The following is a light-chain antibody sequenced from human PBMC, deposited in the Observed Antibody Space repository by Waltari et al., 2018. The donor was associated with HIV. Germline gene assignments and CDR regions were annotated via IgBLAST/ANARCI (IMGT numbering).Light chain of an antibody. CDR1: RSDVGGYNY. CDR3: CAYTGAYTSGV. V-gene: IGLV2-11*01. CDR2: AVS. Sequence: QSALTQPRSVSGSPGQSVTISCTGTRSDVGGYNYVSWYPHHPGKAPNLLIHAVSTRPSGVPDRFSVSKAGNTASLTITGLQAEDEADYYCCAYTGAYTSGVFGAGTQLTVL. J-gene: IGLJ3*02.